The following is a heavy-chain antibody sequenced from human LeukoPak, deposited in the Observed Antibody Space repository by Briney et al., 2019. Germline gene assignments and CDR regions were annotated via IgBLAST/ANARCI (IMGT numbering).Heavy chain of an antibody. J-gene: IGHJ4*02. CDR1: GFTFSSYS. V-gene: IGHV3-21*04. CDR2: ISSSSSYI. D-gene: IGHD2-2*01. Sequence: PGGSLRLSCAASGFTFSSYSMNWVRQAPGKGLEWVSSISSSSSYIYYADSVKGRFTISRDNAKNSLYLQMNSLRAEDTAVYYCARARRHVPAAMGFDYWGQGTLVTVSS. CDR3: ARARRHVPAAMGFDY.